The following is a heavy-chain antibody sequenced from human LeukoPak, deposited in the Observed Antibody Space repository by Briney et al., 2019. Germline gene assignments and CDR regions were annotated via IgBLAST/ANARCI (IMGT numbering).Heavy chain of an antibody. Sequence: GGSLRLSCVASGLTFGNYGMNWVRQAPGKGLEWVAVIWYDGSNKYYADSVKGRFTISRDNSKNTLYLQMNSLRVEDTAVYYCARDRIAAAAYFDYWGQGTLVTVSS. CDR1: GLTFGNYG. D-gene: IGHD6-13*01. CDR2: IWYDGSNK. V-gene: IGHV3-33*08. J-gene: IGHJ4*02. CDR3: ARDRIAAAAYFDY.